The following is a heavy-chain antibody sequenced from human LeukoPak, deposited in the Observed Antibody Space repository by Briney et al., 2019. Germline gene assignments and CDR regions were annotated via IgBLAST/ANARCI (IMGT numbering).Heavy chain of an antibody. J-gene: IGHJ6*03. CDR2: ISSSSSYI. CDR1: GFTFSSYS. Sequence: GGSLRLSCAASGFTFSSYSMNWVRQAPGKGLEWVLSISSSSSYIYYADSVKGRFTISRDNAKNSLYLQMNSLRAEDTAVYYCASLGADSSSSFYYYYYMDVWGKGTTVTVSS. V-gene: IGHV3-21*01. D-gene: IGHD6-6*01. CDR3: ASLGADSSSSFYYYYYMDV.